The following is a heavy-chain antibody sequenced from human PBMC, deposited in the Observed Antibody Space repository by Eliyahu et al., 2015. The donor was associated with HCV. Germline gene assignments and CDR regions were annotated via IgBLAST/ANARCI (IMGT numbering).Heavy chain of an antibody. CDR3: VRENYGMDV. CDR1: GFSLSKYW. V-gene: IGHV3-7*01. CDR2: IWEGGRD. J-gene: IGHJ6*02. Sequence: GSLRLSCAASGFSLSKYWMSWVRQAPGKGLEWVANIWEGGRDYYMDSVKGRFTISRDNAKNSVYLQMNSLRAGDMAVYYCVRENYGMDVWGQGTTVTVSS.